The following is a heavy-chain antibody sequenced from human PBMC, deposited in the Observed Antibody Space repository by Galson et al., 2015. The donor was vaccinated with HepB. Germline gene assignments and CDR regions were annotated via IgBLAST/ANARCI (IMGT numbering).Heavy chain of an antibody. CDR3: AKDIGPVFFPAAPTFFSSYGMDF. Sequence: SLRLSCAASGFTFDDYAMHWVRQAPGKGLEWVSGISWNSGSIGYADSVKGRFTISRDNAKNSLYLQMNSLRAEDTALYYCAKDIGPVFFPAAPTFFSSYGMDFWGQGTTVTVSS. J-gene: IGHJ6*02. CDR2: ISWNSGSI. V-gene: IGHV3-9*01. CDR1: GFTFDDYA. D-gene: IGHD6-25*01.